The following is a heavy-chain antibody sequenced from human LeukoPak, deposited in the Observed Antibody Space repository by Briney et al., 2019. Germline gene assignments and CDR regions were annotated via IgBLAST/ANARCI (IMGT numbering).Heavy chain of an antibody. J-gene: IGHJ5*02. CDR3: ASLVSSTIIHTGGAWFDP. Sequence: RGESLKISCKGFGYRFTRYWIGWVRQMPGKGLEWMGIIYPGDSETRYSPSFQGQVTISVDKSISTAYLQWSSLKASETAMYFCASLVSSTIIHTGGAWFDPWSLATMVIVS. D-gene: IGHD5/OR15-5a*01. CDR2: IYPGDSET. V-gene: IGHV5-51*01. CDR1: GYRFTRYW.